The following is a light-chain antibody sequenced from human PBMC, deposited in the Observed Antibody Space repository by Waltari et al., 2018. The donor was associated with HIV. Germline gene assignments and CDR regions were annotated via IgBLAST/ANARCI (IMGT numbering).Light chain of an antibody. CDR2: VKSDGSH. J-gene: IGLJ3*02. Sequence: QLAVTQSPSASASLGASVKLTCTLNSAHSTYAIAGPQQQPGKGPRFLLKVKSDGSHIKGDGIPDRFSGSSFGAERYLTITSLRSDDEADYYCQTWGTGIRVFGGGTKLTVL. CDR3: QTWGTGIRV. CDR1: SAHSTYA. V-gene: IGLV4-69*01.